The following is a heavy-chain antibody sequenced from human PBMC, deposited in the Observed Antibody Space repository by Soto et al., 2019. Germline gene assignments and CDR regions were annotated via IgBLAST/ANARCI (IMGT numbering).Heavy chain of an antibody. V-gene: IGHV4-61*03. J-gene: IGHJ5*02. CDR1: GGSVSSGRHY. CDR3: ARDTSYDFWSGYVGFDP. Sequence: QVQLQESAPGRLKPSETLSLTCTVSGGSVSSGRHYWSWIRQPPGKELEWIGNIYYSESTKYNPSLKIRVTISVGRSRNNFSLNLRSVTTADTALYYCARDTSYDFWSGYVGFDPWGQGALVTVSS. CDR2: IYYSEST. D-gene: IGHD3-3*01.